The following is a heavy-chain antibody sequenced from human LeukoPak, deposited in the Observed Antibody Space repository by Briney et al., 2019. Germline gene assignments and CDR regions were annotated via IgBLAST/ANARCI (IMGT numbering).Heavy chain of an antibody. D-gene: IGHD4-17*01. CDR1: GSNFTNYW. CDR2: IDPIDSYT. J-gene: IGHJ4*02. V-gene: IGHV5-10-1*01. Sequence: GESLQISCKGSGSNFTNYWIAWVRQMPGKGLEWMGRIDPIDSYTNYSPSFQGHVTFSVDKSISTAYLQWSSLKASDTAMYYCARQTTVTTQSDYWGQGTLVTVSS. CDR3: ARQTTVTTQSDY.